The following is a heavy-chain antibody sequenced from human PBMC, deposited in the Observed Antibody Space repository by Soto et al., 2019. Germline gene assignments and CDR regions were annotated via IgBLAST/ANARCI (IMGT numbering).Heavy chain of an antibody. CDR3: ARYGSSTANWIDP. J-gene: IGHJ5*02. Sequence: TLSLTCTVSGDAIYIGGYYWTWIRQHPGKGLEWIGYIYHTGKTYYNPSLESRVTVSVDTYKKQFSLKLASVTAADTAVYYCARYGSSTANWIDPCGQGNLVTVSS. CDR1: GDAIYIGGYY. V-gene: IGHV4-31*03. CDR2: IYHTGKT. D-gene: IGHD2-2*01.